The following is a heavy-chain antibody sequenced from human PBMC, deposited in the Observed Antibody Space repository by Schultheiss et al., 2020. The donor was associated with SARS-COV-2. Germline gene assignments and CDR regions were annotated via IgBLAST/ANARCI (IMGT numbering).Heavy chain of an antibody. CDR2: IYYSGST. CDR1: GGSISSYY. CDR3: ARGVSGMVRGVTEYFQH. V-gene: IGHV4-59*01. Sequence: SETLSLTCTVSGGSISSYYWSWIRQPPGKGLEWIGYIYYSGSTNYNPSLKSRVTISVDTSKNQFSLKLSSVTAADTAVYYCARGVSGMVRGVTEYFQHWGQGTLFTVSS. D-gene: IGHD3-10*01. J-gene: IGHJ1*01.